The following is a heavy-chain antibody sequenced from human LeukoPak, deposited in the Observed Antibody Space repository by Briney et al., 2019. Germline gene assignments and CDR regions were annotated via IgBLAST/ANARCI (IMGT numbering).Heavy chain of an antibody. CDR2: IYYSGST. D-gene: IGHD5-18*01. CDR3: ARMDTAIYYGMDV. CDR1: GGSISSYY. V-gene: IGHV4-59*08. J-gene: IGHJ6*02. Sequence: SETLSLTCTVSGGSISSYYWSWIRQPPGKGLEWIGYIYYSGSTNYNPSLKSRVTISVDTSKNQFSLKLSSVTAADTAVYYCARMDTAIYYGMDVWGQGTTVTVSS.